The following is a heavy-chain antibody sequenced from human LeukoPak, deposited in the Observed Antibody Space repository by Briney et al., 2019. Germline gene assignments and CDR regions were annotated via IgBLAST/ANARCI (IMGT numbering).Heavy chain of an antibody. CDR2: ISGSGGST. D-gene: IGHD2-21*02. CDR1: GFTFSSYA. CDR3: AGMTLPHF. J-gene: IGHJ4*02. V-gene: IGHV3-23*01. Sequence: PGGSLRLSCAASGFTFSSYAMSWVRQAPGKGLEWVSAISGSGGSTYYADSVKGRFTVSRDNSRNTLYLQMSSLRAEDRAVYYCAGMTLPHFWGQGTLVTVSS.